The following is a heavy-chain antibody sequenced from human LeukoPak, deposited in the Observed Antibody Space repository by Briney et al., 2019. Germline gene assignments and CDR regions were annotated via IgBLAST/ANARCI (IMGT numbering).Heavy chain of an antibody. CDR2: IYYSGRT. V-gene: IGHV4-39*01. CDR3: ARHPGITAAGTGFDI. J-gene: IGHJ3*02. CDR1: DGCSGSRASY. D-gene: IGHD6-13*01. Sequence: WEPLTLTRSVSDGCSGSRASYWDCIRQPPRKRLKWIGSIYYSGRTYYNPSLKSRLTISVDTSKNQFSLKLSSVTAADTAVYYCARHPGITAAGTGFDIWGQGTMVTVSS.